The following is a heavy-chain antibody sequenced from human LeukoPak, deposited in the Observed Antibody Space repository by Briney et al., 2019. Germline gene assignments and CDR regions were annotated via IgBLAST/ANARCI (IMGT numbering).Heavy chain of an antibody. D-gene: IGHD4-17*01. V-gene: IGHV3-23*01. J-gene: IGHJ5*02. CDR2: ISGSGGST. Sequence: GGSLRLSCAASGFTFSSYAMSWVRQAPGKGLEWVSAISGSGGSTYYADSVKGRFTISRDNAENSLYLQMNSLRAEDTGIYYCARNIRSSGVTTDWFDPWGQGTLVTVSS. CDR1: GFTFSSYA. CDR3: ARNIRSSGVTTDWFDP.